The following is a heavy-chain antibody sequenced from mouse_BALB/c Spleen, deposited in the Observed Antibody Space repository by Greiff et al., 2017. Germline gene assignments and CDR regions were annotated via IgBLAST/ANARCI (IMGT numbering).Heavy chain of an antibody. CDR1: GYTFTSYW. Sequence: VQLQQSGAELAKPGASVKMSCKASGYTFTSYWMHWVKQRPGQGLEWIGYINPSTGYTEYNQKFKDKATLTADKSSSTAYMQLSSLTSEDSAVYDCARGRSGNYYFDYWGQGTTLTVSS. J-gene: IGHJ2*01. CDR3: ARGRSGNYYFDY. CDR2: INPSTGYT. V-gene: IGHV1-7*01. D-gene: IGHD2-1*01.